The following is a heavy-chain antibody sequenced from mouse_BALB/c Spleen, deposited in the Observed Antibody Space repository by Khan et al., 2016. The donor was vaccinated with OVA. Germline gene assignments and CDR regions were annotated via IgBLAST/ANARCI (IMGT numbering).Heavy chain of an antibody. V-gene: IGHV5-6-4*01. CDR3: TRDRNYYGSSFYMDY. J-gene: IGHJ2*01. D-gene: IGHD1-1*01. CDR1: GFTFSSYS. CDR2: ITSGGSYT. Sequence: EVQLVESGGGLVKPGGSLRLSCEASGFTFSSYSMSWVRQTPAKRLEWVATITSGGSYTYYPASVQGRFTISRDNAKNTPYLQMSSLKSEDTAIDYCTRDRNYYGSSFYMDYWGQGTTLTVSS.